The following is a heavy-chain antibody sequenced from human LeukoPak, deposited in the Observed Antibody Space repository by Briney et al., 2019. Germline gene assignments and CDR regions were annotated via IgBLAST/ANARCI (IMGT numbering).Heavy chain of an antibody. CDR2: IKQDGSEK. CDR1: GFTFSSYW. V-gene: IGHV3-7*01. CDR3: ARGLSPPTVVTRDDAFDI. D-gene: IGHD4-23*01. J-gene: IGHJ3*02. Sequence: PGGSLRLSCAASGFTFSSYWMSWVRQAPGKGLEWVANIKQDGSEKYYVDSVKGRFTISRDNAKNSLYLQMNSLRAEDTAVYYCARGLSPPTVVTRDDAFDIWGQGTMVTVSS.